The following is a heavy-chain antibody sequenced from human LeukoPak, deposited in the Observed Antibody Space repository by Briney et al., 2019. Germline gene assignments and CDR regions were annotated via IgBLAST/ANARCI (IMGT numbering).Heavy chain of an antibody. J-gene: IGHJ4*02. D-gene: IGHD1-26*01. V-gene: IGHV3-30-3*01. CDR1: GFTFSSYA. CDR3: ARDGAAKSGSYPNY. CDR2: ISYDGSNK. Sequence: GGSLRLSCAASGFTFSSYAMHWVRQAPGKGLEWVAVISYDGSNKYYADSVKGRFTISRDNSKNTLYLQMNSLRAEDTAVYYCARDGAAKSGSYPNYWDQGTLVTVSS.